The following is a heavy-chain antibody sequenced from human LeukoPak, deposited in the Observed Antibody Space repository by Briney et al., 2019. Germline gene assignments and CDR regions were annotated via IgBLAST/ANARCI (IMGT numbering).Heavy chain of an antibody. CDR1: GFTFSSCA. D-gene: IGHD3-3*01. V-gene: IGHV3-23*01. Sequence: GGSLRLSCSASGFTFSSCAMSWVRQAPEKGLEWVSTLSTNSGSSYYADSVKGRFTISRDNSKNTLYLQMNSLRAEDTAVYYCVKFWSGYYTPFHYWGQGTLVTVSS. CDR3: VKFWSGYYTPFHY. J-gene: IGHJ4*02. CDR2: LSTNSGSS.